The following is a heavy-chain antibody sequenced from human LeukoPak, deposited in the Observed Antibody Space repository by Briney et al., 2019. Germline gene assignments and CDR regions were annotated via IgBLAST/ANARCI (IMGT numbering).Heavy chain of an antibody. Sequence: ASVKVSCTASGYTFTGYYMHWVRQAPGQGLEWMGWINPNSGGTNYAQKFQGRVTMTRDTSISTAYTELSRLRSDDTAVYYCARRAYCSSTSCYYLLYWGQGTLVTVSS. CDR2: INPNSGGT. J-gene: IGHJ4*02. CDR3: ARRAYCSSTSCYYLLY. CDR1: GYTFTGYY. V-gene: IGHV1-2*02. D-gene: IGHD2-2*01.